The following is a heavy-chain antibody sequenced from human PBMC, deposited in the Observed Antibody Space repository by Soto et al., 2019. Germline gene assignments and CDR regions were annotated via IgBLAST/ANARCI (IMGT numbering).Heavy chain of an antibody. V-gene: IGHV4-59*12. J-gene: IGHJ4*02. CDR3: ARSIAVPSSHIDH. Sequence: SETLSLTYSVSGGSISGYYWSWIRQAPGKGLEWIGYVYDTGSTSYNPSLQSRVTISVDTSKKQFSLSLRLVTAADTAVYFCARSIAVPSSHIDHWGQGTRVTVSS. D-gene: IGHD6-6*01. CDR1: GGSISGYY. CDR2: VYDTGST.